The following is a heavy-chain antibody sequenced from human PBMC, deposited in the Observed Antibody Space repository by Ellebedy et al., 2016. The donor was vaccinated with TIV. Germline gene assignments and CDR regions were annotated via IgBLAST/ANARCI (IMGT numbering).Heavy chain of an antibody. CDR2: ISYSGST. Sequence: MPSETLSLTCTVSGGSISSYYWSWIRQPPGKGLEWIGYISYSGSTNYNPSLKSRVTISVDTSKNQFSLRLNSVTAADTAVYYCARVVWQQPVSYAFDIWGQGQWSPSLQ. D-gene: IGHD6-13*01. V-gene: IGHV4-59*01. CDR3: ARVVWQQPVSYAFDI. J-gene: IGHJ3*02. CDR1: GGSISSYY.